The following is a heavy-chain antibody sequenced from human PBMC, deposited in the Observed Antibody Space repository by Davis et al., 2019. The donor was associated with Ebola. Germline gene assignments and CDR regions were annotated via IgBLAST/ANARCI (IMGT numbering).Heavy chain of an antibody. J-gene: IGHJ5*02. D-gene: IGHD3-3*01. CDR2: IIPILGIA. CDR3: ARGPAGRITIFGVEFDP. Sequence: AASVNVSCKASGGTFSSYAISWVRQAPGQGLEWMGRIIPILGIANYAQKFQGRVTITADKSTSTAYMELSSLRSEDTAVYYCARGPAGRITIFGVEFDPWGQGTLVTVSS. V-gene: IGHV1-69*04. CDR1: GGTFSSYA.